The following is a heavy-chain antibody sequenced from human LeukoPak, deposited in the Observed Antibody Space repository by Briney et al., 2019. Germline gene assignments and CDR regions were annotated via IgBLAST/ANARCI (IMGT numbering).Heavy chain of an antibody. Sequence: SETLSLTCTVSGGSTSSGDYYWSWIRQPPGKGLEWIGYIYYSGSTCYNPSLKSRVTISVDTSKNQFSLKLSSVTAADTAVYYCASGRFGSFDIWGQGTMVTVSS. CDR2: IYYSGST. CDR3: ASGRFGSFDI. V-gene: IGHV4-30-4*01. D-gene: IGHD3-10*01. CDR1: GGSTSSGDYY. J-gene: IGHJ3*02.